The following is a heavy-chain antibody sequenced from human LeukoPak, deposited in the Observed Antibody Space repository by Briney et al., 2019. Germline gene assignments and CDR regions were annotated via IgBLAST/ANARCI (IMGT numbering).Heavy chain of an antibody. V-gene: IGHV3-23*01. Sequence: PGGSLRLSCAASGFTFSSYAMSWVRQAPGKGLEWVSAISGSGGSTYYADSVKGRFTISRDNSKNTLYLQMTTLRAEDTAVYYCAKATTSPGTSYGLDYWGQGTLVAVSS. D-gene: IGHD4-17*01. J-gene: IGHJ4*02. CDR2: ISGSGGST. CDR1: GFTFSSYA. CDR3: AKATTSPGTSYGLDY.